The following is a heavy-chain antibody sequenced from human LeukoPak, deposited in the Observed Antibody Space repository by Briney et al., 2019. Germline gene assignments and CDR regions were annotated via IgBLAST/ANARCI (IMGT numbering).Heavy chain of an antibody. CDR2: ISYDGSNK. J-gene: IGHJ5*02. Sequence: GRSLRLSCAASGFTFSSYGMHWVRQAPGKGLEWVAVISYDGSNKYYADSVKGRFTISRDNSRNTLYLQMNSLRAEDTAVYYCAKDILYGRYYYDSSGYNWFDPWGQGTLVTVSS. CDR3: AKDILYGRYYYDSSGYNWFDP. CDR1: GFTFSSYG. D-gene: IGHD3-22*01. V-gene: IGHV3-30*18.